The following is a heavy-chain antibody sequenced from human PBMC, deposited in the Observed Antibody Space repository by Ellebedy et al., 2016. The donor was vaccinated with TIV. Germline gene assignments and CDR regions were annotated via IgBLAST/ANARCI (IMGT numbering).Heavy chain of an antibody. D-gene: IGHD1-26*01. CDR2: ISSSSTYI. V-gene: IGHV3-21*06. CDR1: KFIFSRYS. CDR3: AGPMVGVDGEIDY. Sequence: GESLKISXAASKFIFSRYSMNWVRQAPGKGLEWVSSISSSSTYIYYADSVKGRFTISRDNTKNSLYLQMNSLRAEDTAVYYCAGPMVGVDGEIDYWGQGTLVTVSS. J-gene: IGHJ4*02.